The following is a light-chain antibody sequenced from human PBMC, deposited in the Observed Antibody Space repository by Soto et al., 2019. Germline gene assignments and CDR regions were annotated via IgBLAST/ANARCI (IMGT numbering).Light chain of an antibody. V-gene: IGKV1-5*03. CDR1: QSISSW. CDR2: KAS. J-gene: IGKJ1*01. Sequence: DIQMTQSPSTLSASVGDRVTITCRASQSISSWLAWYQQKPGKAPKLLIYKASSLESGFPSRFRGSGSWTEFILTIRSLQPDDFSTYYCQQARAFGQGTKVEIK. CDR3: QQARA.